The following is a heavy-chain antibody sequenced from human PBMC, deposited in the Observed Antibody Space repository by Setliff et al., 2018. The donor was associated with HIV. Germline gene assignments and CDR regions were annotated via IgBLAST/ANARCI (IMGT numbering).Heavy chain of an antibody. V-gene: IGHV1-18*01. CDR3: ARVRLIFTMIVVVSGSFDI. J-gene: IGHJ3*02. D-gene: IGHD3-22*01. CDR1: GSTFTSYD. CDR2: ISAYNGNT. Sequence: ASVKVSCKASGSTFTSYDISWVRQAPGQGLEWMGWISAYNGNTNYAQKLQGRVTMTTDTSTSTAYMALRSLRSDDTAVYYCARVRLIFTMIVVVSGSFDIWGQETMVTVSS.